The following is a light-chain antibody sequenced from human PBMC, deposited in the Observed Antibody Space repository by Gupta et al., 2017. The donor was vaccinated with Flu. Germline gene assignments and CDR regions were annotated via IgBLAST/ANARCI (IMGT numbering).Light chain of an antibody. V-gene: IGKV3-11*01. CDR3: QQRSNWPPYS. J-gene: IGKJ2*03. Sequence: ETVLTQSPATLSLSPGERAPLSCRACQRVSSYLAWYQQKPGQAPRLLIYDASNSATGIPARFSGSGSGTDFTLTISSREPEDFAVYYCQQRSNWPPYSFGQGTKLEIK. CDR1: QRVSSY. CDR2: DAS.